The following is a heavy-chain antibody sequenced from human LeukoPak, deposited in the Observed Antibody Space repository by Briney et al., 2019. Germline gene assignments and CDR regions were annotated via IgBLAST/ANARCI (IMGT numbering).Heavy chain of an antibody. CDR1: GGSFSGYY. CDR2: INHSGST. J-gene: IGHJ4*02. CDR3: ARGGAARPAIAVAGRAKKNQFDY. Sequence: SETLSLTCAVYGGSFSGYYWSWLRQPPGKGVEWIGEINHSGSTNYNPSLKSRVTISVDPSKHQFSLQLSSVTAADTAVYYCARGGAARPAIAVAGRAKKNQFDYWGQGTLVTVSS. D-gene: IGHD6-19*01. V-gene: IGHV4-34*01.